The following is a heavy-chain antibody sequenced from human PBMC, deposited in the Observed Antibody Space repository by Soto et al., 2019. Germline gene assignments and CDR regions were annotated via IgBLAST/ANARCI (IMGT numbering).Heavy chain of an antibody. Sequence: GGSLELSCAASGFTFDNYAMHWVRQAPGKGLEWVSGISWNSNTIAYADSVKGRFTISRDNAKNSLYLQMNSLRAEDTAFYYCAKDTGPNWGQGTLVNVSS. V-gene: IGHV3-9*01. CDR2: ISWNSNTI. CDR3: AKDTGPN. J-gene: IGHJ4*02. CDR1: GFTFDNYA.